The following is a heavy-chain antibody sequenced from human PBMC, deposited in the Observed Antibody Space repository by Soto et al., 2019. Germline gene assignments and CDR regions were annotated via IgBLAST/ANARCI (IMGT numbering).Heavy chain of an antibody. D-gene: IGHD2-21*02. CDR1: GFTFSSYA. CDR2: ISYDGSNK. J-gene: IGHJ3*02. Sequence: GGSLRLSCAASGFTFSSYAMHWVRQAPGKGLEWVAVISYDGSNKYYADSVKGRFTISRDNSKNTLYLQMNSLRAEDTAVYYCAREAYCGGDCYGGGAFDIWGQGTMVTGSS. V-gene: IGHV3-30-3*01. CDR3: AREAYCGGDCYGGGAFDI.